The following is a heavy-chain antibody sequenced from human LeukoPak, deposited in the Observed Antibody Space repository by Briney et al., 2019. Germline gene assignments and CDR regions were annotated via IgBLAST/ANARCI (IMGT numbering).Heavy chain of an antibody. CDR1: GFTFSNAW. CDR2: ISSSSSYI. J-gene: IGHJ3*02. V-gene: IGHV3-21*01. Sequence: GGSLRLSCAASGFTFSNAWMNWVRQAPGKGLEWVSSISSSSSYIYYADSVKGRFTISRDNAKNSLYLQMNSLRAEDTAVYYCARGKLDAFDIWGQGTMVTVSS. CDR3: ARGKLDAFDI.